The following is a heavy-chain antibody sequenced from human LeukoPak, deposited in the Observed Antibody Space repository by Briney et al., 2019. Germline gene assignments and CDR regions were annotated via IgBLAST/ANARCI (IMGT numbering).Heavy chain of an antibody. CDR1: GFTFSSYW. D-gene: IGHD2-21*01. Sequence: GGSLRLSCAASGFTFSSYWMHWVRQAPGKGLVWVSRINSAGSSTTYADSVKGRFTISRDNAKNTLYLQMNSLRAEDTAVYYCARLNSSDIRVFDYWGQGTLVSVSS. J-gene: IGHJ4*02. CDR2: INSAGSST. V-gene: IGHV3-74*01. CDR3: ARLNSSDIRVFDY.